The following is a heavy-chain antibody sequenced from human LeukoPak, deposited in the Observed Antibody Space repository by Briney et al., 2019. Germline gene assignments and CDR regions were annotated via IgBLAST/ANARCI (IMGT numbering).Heavy chain of an antibody. J-gene: IGHJ5*02. CDR3: ARDVASHYYDSSGYLNWFDP. CDR1: GGSISSGGYS. CDR2: IYHSGST. D-gene: IGHD3-22*01. Sequence: SETLSLTCAVSGGSISSGGYSWSWIRQPPGKGLEWIGYIYHSGSTYYNPSLKSRVTISVDRSKNQFSLKLSSVTAADTAVYYCARDVASHYYDSSGYLNWFDPWGQGTLVTVSS. V-gene: IGHV4-30-2*01.